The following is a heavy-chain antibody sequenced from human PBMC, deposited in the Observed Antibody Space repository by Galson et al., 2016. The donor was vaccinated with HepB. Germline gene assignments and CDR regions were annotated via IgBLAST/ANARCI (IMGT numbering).Heavy chain of an antibody. Sequence: SVKVSCKASGYTFTAYVIHWVRQAPGQRLEWMAWINTAKGDTRYSQKLQGRVTLTRDTSATTASMELSSLRSEDTAVYYCASRLVGSYGNAFDIWGQGTLVTVSS. CDR1: GYTFTAYV. D-gene: IGHD2-8*02. V-gene: IGHV1-3*04. J-gene: IGHJ3*02. CDR2: INTAKGDT. CDR3: ASRLVGSYGNAFDI.